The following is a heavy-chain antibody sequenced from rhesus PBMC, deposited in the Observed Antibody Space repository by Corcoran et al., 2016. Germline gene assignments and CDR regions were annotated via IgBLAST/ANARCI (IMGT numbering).Heavy chain of an antibody. Sequence: QVQLQESGPGLVKPSETLSLTCAVSGVSISSSNWCSWIRQPPGKGLEWIGYISGSSGSTYYNPSLKSRVTISTGTSKNQFSLKLSSVTAADTAVYYCARDRGGSRYFDYWGQGVLVTVSS. J-gene: IGHJ4*01. CDR3: ARDRGGSRYFDY. V-gene: IGHV4-65*01. CDR1: GVSISSSNW. CDR2: ISGSSGST. D-gene: IGHD6-25*01.